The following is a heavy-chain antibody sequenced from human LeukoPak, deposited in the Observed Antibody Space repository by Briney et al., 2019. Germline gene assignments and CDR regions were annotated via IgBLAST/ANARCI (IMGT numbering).Heavy chain of an antibody. J-gene: IGHJ4*02. CDR3: AGRVESGSYPDY. V-gene: IGHV1-69*05. CDR1: GGTFSSYA. Sequence: GASVKVSCKASGGTFSSYAISWVRQAPGQGLEWMGGIIPIFGTANYAQKFQGRVTITTDESTSTAYMELSSLRSEDTAVYYCAGRVESGSYPDYWGQGTLVTVSS. D-gene: IGHD1-26*01. CDR2: IIPIFGTA.